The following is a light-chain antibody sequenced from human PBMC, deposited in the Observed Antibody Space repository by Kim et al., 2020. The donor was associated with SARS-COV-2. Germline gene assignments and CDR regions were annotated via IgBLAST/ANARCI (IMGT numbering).Light chain of an antibody. V-gene: IGLV10-54*01. Sequence: PTATLTCTENSNDLGDHGAPWLQQHQGPPPTLLSYRNNSPPSGVSERLSASRSGTTASLTITGLQPDDEADYYCSAWDSRLNVWVFGGGTQLTVL. CDR1: SNDLGDHG. J-gene: IGLJ3*02. CDR3: SAWDSRLNVWV. CDR2: RNN.